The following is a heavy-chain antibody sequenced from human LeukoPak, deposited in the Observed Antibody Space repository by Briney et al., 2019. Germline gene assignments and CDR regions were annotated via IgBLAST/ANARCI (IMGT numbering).Heavy chain of an antibody. D-gene: IGHD3-16*01. Sequence: SETLSLTCAVSGGSISTNYWTWIRQPPGKGLEWIGYIYYSGNTNYNPSLKSRVTISLDTSKNQFSLKLSSMTAADTAVYYCARRRTDSVMTERFDYWGQGALVTVSS. CDR1: GGSISTNY. J-gene: IGHJ4*02. CDR3: ARRRTDSVMTERFDY. V-gene: IGHV4-59*08. CDR2: IYYSGNT.